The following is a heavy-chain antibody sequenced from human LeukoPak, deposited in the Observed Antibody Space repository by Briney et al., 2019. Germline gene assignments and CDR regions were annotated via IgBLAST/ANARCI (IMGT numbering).Heavy chain of an antibody. D-gene: IGHD5-18*01. CDR1: GYTFTAYY. CDR2: INPNTGDT. Sequence: GASVKVSCKASGYTFTAYYMHWVRQAPGQGLEWMGWINPNTGDTNYAQNFQGRGTMNRDRSISTAYMELRSLRSGDTAVYYCARSADGYTCGHFDFWGQGTLVTVSS. CDR3: ARSADGYTCGHFDF. V-gene: IGHV1-2*02. J-gene: IGHJ4*02.